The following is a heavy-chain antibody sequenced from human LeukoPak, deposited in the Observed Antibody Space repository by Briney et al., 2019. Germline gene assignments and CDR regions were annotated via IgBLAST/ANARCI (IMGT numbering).Heavy chain of an antibody. CDR2: ISSSSSYI. CDR1: GFTFSSYA. J-gene: IGHJ4*02. V-gene: IGHV3-21*01. CDR3: ARVAVAGIDY. D-gene: IGHD6-19*01. Sequence: GGSLRLSCAASGFTFSSYAVNWVRQAPGKGLEWVSSISSSSSYIYYADSVKGRFTISRDNAKNSLYLQMNSLRAEDTAVYYCARVAVAGIDYWGQGTLVTVSS.